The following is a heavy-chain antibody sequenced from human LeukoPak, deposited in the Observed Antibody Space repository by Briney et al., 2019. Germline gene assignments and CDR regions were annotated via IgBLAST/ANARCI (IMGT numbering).Heavy chain of an antibody. J-gene: IGHJ3*02. CDR2: IWYDGSNK. Sequence: GGSLRLSCAASGFTFSSYGMHWVRQAPGKGLEWVPVIWYDGSNKYYADSVKGRFTISRDNSKNTLYLQMNSLRAEDTAVYYCAKLVDTAMVEDAFDIWGQGTMVTVSS. V-gene: IGHV3-33*06. D-gene: IGHD5-18*01. CDR3: AKLVDTAMVEDAFDI. CDR1: GFTFSSYG.